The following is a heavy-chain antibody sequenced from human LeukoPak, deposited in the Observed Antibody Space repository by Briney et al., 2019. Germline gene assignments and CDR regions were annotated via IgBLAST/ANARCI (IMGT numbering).Heavy chain of an antibody. J-gene: IGHJ5*02. CDR2: IYTSGST. D-gene: IGHD3-3*01. CDR3: ARELGRFRTDWFDP. V-gene: IGHV4-4*07. CDR1: GGSISSYY. Sequence: SETLSLTCTVSGGSISSYYWSWIRQPAGKGLEWIGRIYTSGSTNYNPSLKSRVTMSVDTSKNQFSLKLSSVTAADTAVYYCARELGRFRTDWFDPWSQGTLVTVSS.